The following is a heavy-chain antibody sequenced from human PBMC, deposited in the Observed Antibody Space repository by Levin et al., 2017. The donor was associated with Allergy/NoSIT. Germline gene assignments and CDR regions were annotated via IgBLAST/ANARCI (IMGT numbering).Heavy chain of an antibody. CDR3: ARGAAAGLFDY. D-gene: IGHD6-13*01. V-gene: IGHV4-34*01. Sequence: SETLSLTCAVYGGSFSGYYWSWIRQPPGKGLEWIGEINHSGSTNYNPSLKSRVTISVDTSKNQFSLKLSSVTAADTAVYYCARGAAAGLFDYWGQGTLVTVSS. CDR2: INHSGST. CDR1: GGSFSGYY. J-gene: IGHJ4*02.